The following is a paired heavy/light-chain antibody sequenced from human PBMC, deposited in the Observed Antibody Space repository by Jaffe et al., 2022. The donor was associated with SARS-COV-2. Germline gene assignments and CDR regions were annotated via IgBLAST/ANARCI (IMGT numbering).Heavy chain of an antibody. CDR1: GFTFSRYQ. CDR2: IIQDGSEK. CDR3: ARDWGGLEAAGDY. D-gene: IGHD6-13*01. J-gene: IGHJ4*02. V-gene: IGHV3-7*01. Sequence: EVQLVESGGGLVQPGGSLRLSCAASGFTFSRYQMSWVRQAPGKGPEWVAKIIQDGSEKYYADSVKGRFTLSRDNPKNSLYLQMNNLRADDTAVYYCARDWGGLEAAGDYWGQGTLVTVSS.
Light chain of an antibody. CDR2: KAS. CDR1: QSINSW. V-gene: IGKV1-5*03. J-gene: IGKJ1*01. CDR3: QQYIGQSRT. Sequence: DIQMTQSPSTLSASVGDRVTITCRASQSINSWLAWYQQKPGKAPQLLIYKASSLESGVPSRFSGSGSGTEFTLTINSLQPDDFATYYCQQYIGQSRTFGQGTKVEIK.